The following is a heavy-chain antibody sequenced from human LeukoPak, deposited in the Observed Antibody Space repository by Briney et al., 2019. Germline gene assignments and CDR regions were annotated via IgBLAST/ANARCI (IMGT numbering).Heavy chain of an antibody. CDR2: MNPNSGNT. J-gene: IGHJ4*02. Sequence: ASVKVSCKASGYTFTGYYMHWVRQAPGQGLEWMGWMNPNSGNTGYAQKFQGRVTMTRNTSISTAYMELSSPRSEDTAVYYCARPLSMVRGVRSLGYWGQGTLVTVSS. CDR3: ARPLSMVRGVRSLGY. V-gene: IGHV1-8*02. D-gene: IGHD3-10*01. CDR1: GYTFTGYY.